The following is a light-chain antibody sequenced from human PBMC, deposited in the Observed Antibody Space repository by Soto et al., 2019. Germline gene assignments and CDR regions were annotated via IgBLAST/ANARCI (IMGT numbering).Light chain of an antibody. Sequence: QLVLTQSPSASASLGASVTLTCTLSSGHSSYAIACHQQQPEKGPRYLMKVNSDGPLNKGDGLPDRFSGSSSGAERYLTISSLQSEDEADYYCQTWGAGFSVVFGGGTKLTVL. CDR3: QTWGAGFSVV. J-gene: IGLJ2*01. CDR1: SGHSSYA. V-gene: IGLV4-69*01. CDR2: VNSDGPL.